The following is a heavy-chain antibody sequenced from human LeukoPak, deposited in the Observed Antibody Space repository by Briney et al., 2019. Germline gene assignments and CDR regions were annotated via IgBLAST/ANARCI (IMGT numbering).Heavy chain of an antibody. D-gene: IGHD5-18*01. J-gene: IGHJ6*03. V-gene: IGHV1-2*02. CDR1: GYTFTGYY. CDR3: GRRGYSYGIYYYYYMDV. Sequence: ASVKVSCKASGYTFTGYYMHWVRQAPGQGLEWMGWINPNSGGTNYAQKFQGRVTMTRDTSMSTAYMELSRLRSDDTAVYYCGRRGYSYGIYYYYYMDVWGKGTTVTISS. CDR2: INPNSGGT.